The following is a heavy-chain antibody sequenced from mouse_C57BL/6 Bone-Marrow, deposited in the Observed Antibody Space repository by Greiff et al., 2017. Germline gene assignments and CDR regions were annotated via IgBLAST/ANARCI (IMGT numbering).Heavy chain of an antibody. D-gene: IGHD4-1*01. CDR2: SRNKANDYTT. V-gene: IGHV7-1*01. CDR1: GFTFSDFY. Sequence: EVKLMESGGGLVQSGRSLRLSCATSGFTFSDFYMEWVRQAPGKGLEWIAASRNKANDYTTEYSASVKGRFIVSRDTSQSILYLQMNALRAEYTAIYYCARELNWDGAMDYWGQGTSVTVSS. CDR3: ARELNWDGAMDY. J-gene: IGHJ4*01.